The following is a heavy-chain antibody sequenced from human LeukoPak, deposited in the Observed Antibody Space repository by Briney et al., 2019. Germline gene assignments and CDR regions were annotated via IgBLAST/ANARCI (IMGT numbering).Heavy chain of an antibody. V-gene: IGHV1-69*06. CDR3: ARDMDTAMVSWFDP. CDR1: GYTFTGYY. CDR2: IIPIFGTA. J-gene: IGHJ5*02. D-gene: IGHD5-18*01. Sequence: ASVKVSCKASGYTFTGYYMHWVRQAPGQGLEWMGGIIPIFGTANYAQKFQGRVTITADKSTSTAYMELSSLRSEDTAGYYCARDMDTAMVSWFDPWGQGTLVTVSS.